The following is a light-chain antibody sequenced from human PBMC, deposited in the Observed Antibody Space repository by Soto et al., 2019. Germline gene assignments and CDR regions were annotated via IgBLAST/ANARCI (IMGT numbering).Light chain of an antibody. CDR1: QSISSS. CDR2: KAS. CDR3: QQYYTYPLT. Sequence: DIQLTQSPSTLSASVGDRVTITCRASQSISSSLAWYQQKPGRAPTFLMYKASNLESGVPSRFSGSGSGTEFTLTISSLQPDDFAAYYCQQYYTYPLTFGQGTRLEIK. V-gene: IGKV1-5*03. J-gene: IGKJ5*01.